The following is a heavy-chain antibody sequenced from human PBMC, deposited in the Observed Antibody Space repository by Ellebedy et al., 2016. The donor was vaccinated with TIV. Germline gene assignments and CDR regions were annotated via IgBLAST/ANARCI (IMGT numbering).Heavy chain of an antibody. Sequence: ASVKVSXXASGYSFTSYDINWARQATGQGLEWMGWMNPNSGNKGYTQKFQGRVTMTSDTSISTAYMELSSLTSEDTAVYYCARASAYSSGYYLYNWFDPWGQGTLVTVSS. CDR1: GYSFTSYD. V-gene: IGHV1-8*01. CDR3: ARASAYSSGYYLYNWFDP. J-gene: IGHJ5*02. CDR2: MNPNSGNK. D-gene: IGHD3-22*01.